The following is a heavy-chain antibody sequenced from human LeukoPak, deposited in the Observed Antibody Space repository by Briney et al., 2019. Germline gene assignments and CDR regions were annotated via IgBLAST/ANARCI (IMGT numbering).Heavy chain of an antibody. CDR3: ARVGYYDSSGYPRRLEHWFDP. CDR2: INHSGST. CDR1: GGSISSSSYY. D-gene: IGHD3-22*01. V-gene: IGHV4-39*07. J-gene: IGHJ5*02. Sequence: KSSETLSLTCTVSGGSISSSSYYWGWIRQPPGKGLEWIGEINHSGSTNYNPSLKSRVTISVDRSKNQFSLKLSSVTAADTAVCYCARVGYYDSSGYPRRLEHWFDPWGQGTLVTVSS.